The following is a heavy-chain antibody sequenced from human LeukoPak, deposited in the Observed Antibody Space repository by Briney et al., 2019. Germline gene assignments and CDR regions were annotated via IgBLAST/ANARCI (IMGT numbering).Heavy chain of an antibody. V-gene: IGHV4-31*03. CDR1: GGSVSSGGYY. D-gene: IGHD6-13*01. Sequence: SETLSLTCTVSGGSVSSGGYYWSWIRQHPGKGLEWIGYIYYSGSTYYNPSLKSRVTISVDTSKNQFSLKLSSVTASDTAVYYCARARGYGVDYFDYWGQGTLLTVSS. CDR3: ARARGYGVDYFDY. J-gene: IGHJ4*02. CDR2: IYYSGST.